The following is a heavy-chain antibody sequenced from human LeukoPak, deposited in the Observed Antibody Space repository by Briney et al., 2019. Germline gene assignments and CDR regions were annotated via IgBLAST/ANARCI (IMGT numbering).Heavy chain of an antibody. V-gene: IGHV3-23*01. CDR3: AKDPDFVYGFWSGTFDP. Sequence: GGSLRLSCAASGFTFSSYAMSWVRQAPGKGLEWVSAISGSGGSTYYADSVKGRFTISRDNSKNTLYLQMNSLRAEDTAVYYCAKDPDFVYGFWSGTFDPWGQGTLVTVSS. D-gene: IGHD3-3*01. CDR2: ISGSGGST. J-gene: IGHJ5*02. CDR1: GFTFSSYA.